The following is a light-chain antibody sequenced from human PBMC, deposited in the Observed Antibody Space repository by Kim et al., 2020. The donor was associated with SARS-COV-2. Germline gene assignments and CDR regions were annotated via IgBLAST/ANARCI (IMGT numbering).Light chain of an antibody. CDR2: AAS. Sequence: DIQMTQSPSSVSASVGDRVTITCRASQYISRWLAWYQQKPGKAPKLLIYAASSFQSGVPSRFSGSTSGTDFTLTISGLQPEDVATYYCQQANSFPLTFGGGTKVDLK. V-gene: IGKV1-12*01. CDR1: QYISRW. J-gene: IGKJ4*01. CDR3: QQANSFPLT.